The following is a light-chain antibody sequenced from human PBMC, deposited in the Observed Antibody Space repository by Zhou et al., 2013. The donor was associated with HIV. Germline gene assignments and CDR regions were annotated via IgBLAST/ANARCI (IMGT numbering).Light chain of an antibody. CDR3: QERQNWIA. J-gene: IGKJ4*01. CDR2: KAS. CDR1: QSIGRW. V-gene: IGKV1-5*03. Sequence: DIQMTQSPSTLSASMGARVTITCRASQSIGRWLAWYQQKPGKAPTLLIYKASILQVEVPSRFSGSGSGTEFSLTISSLQPDDFATYYCQERQNWIAFGGGTRVEIK.